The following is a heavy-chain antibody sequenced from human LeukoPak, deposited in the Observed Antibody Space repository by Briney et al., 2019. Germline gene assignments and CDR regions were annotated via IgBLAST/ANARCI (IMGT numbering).Heavy chain of an antibody. J-gene: IGHJ5*02. CDR2: ISAYNGNT. Sequence: ASVKVSCKASGYTFTSYGISWVRQAPGQGLEWMGWISAYNGNTNYAQKLQGRVTMTTDTSTSTACMELRSLRSDDTAVYYCARDNYGSGSYYNVWFDPWGQGTLVTVSS. CDR1: GYTFTSYG. V-gene: IGHV1-18*01. D-gene: IGHD3-10*01. CDR3: ARDNYGSGSYYNVWFDP.